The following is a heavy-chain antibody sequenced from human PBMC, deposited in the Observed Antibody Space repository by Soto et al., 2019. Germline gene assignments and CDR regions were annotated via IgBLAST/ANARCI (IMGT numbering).Heavy chain of an antibody. CDR2: INHDGSRT. D-gene: IGHD6-13*01. V-gene: IGHV3-74*03. CDR1: GFTFRRNW. Sequence: PGGSLRLSCAASGFTFRRNWMSWVRQAPGKGLEWVSRINHDGSRTEYADSVKGRFTISRDNTKNTLYLQMNSLRVDDTAMYYCVREPWGFSGTWYDYWGQGTLVTVSS. J-gene: IGHJ4*02. CDR3: VREPWGFSGTWYDY.